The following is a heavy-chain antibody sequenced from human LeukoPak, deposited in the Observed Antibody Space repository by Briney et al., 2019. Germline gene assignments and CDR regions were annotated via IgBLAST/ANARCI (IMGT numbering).Heavy chain of an antibody. Sequence: GGSLRLSCAASEFIFSNYWMSWVRQAPGKGLEWVANIKQDGSEKYYVDSVKGRFTISRDNAKNSLYLQMNSLRAEDTAVYYCARVGVAEDAFDIWGQETMVTVSS. D-gene: IGHD6-19*01. V-gene: IGHV3-7*01. J-gene: IGHJ3*02. CDR1: EFIFSNYW. CDR3: ARVGVAEDAFDI. CDR2: IKQDGSEK.